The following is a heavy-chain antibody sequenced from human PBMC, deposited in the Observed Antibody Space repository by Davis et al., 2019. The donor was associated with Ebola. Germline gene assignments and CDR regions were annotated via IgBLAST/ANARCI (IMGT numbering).Heavy chain of an antibody. J-gene: IGHJ4*02. D-gene: IGHD3-10*01. CDR2: IKQDGSEK. CDR3: AGLSRDYVVY. V-gene: IGHV3-7*03. Sequence: GESLKISCAASGFTFSSYWMSWVRQAPGKGLEWVANIKQDGSEKYCVDSVKGRFTISRDNAKNSLYLQMNSLRAEDTAVYYCAGLSRDYVVYWGQGTLVTVSS. CDR1: GFTFSSYW.